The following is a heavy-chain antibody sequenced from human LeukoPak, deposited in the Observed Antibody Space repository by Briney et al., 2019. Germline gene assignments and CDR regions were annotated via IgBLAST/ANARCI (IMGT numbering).Heavy chain of an antibody. D-gene: IGHD3-10*02. CDR2: ISGSGGST. V-gene: IGHV3-23*01. CDR1: GFTFSSYA. Sequence: GSLRLSCAASGFTFSSYAMSWVRQAPGKGLGGVSAISGSGGSTYYADSVKGRFTISRDNSKNTLYLQMNSLRAEDTAVYYCAKVLMIGYTIDYWGQGTLVTVSS. CDR3: AKVLMIGYTIDY. J-gene: IGHJ4*02.